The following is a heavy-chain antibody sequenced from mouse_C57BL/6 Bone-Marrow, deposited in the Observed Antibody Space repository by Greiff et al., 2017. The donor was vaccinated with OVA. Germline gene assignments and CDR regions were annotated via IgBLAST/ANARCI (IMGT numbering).Heavy chain of an antibody. CDR2: ISNGGGSN. CDR1: GFTFSDYY. V-gene: IGHV5-12*01. D-gene: IGHD2-2*01. CDR3: ARHVYYGYYFDY. Sequence: EVQGVESGGGLVQPGGSLKLSCAASGFTFSDYYMYWVRQTPEKRLEWVAYISNGGGSNYYPDTVKGRFTISRDNAKNTLYLQMSRLKSEDTAMYYCARHVYYGYYFDYWGQGTTLTVSS. J-gene: IGHJ2*01.